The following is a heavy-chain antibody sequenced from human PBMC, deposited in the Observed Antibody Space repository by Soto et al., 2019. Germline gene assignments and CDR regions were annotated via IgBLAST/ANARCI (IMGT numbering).Heavy chain of an antibody. J-gene: IGHJ3*02. Sequence: EVQLVESGGGLVQPGGSLRLSCAASGFTFSSYWMSWVRQAPGKGLEWAANIKQDGSEKYYVDSVKGRFTISRDNAKNSLYLQMNSLRAEDTAVYYCARAGRITIFSTGYPLNAFDIWGQGTMVTVSS. CDR3: ARAGRITIFSTGYPLNAFDI. V-gene: IGHV3-7*01. D-gene: IGHD3-9*01. CDR2: IKQDGSEK. CDR1: GFTFSSYW.